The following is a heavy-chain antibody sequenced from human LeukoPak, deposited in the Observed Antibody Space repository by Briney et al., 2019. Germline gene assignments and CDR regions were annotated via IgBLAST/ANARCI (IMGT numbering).Heavy chain of an antibody. CDR1: GFTFDDYA. CDR3: AREDRGSDY. J-gene: IGHJ4*02. Sequence: PGGSLRLSCAASGFTFDDYAMHWVRQAPGKGLEWVSGISWNSGSIGYADSVKGRFTISRDNAKNSLYLQMNSLRAEDTALYYCAREDRGSDYWGQGTLVTVSS. CDR2: ISWNSGSI. V-gene: IGHV3-9*01.